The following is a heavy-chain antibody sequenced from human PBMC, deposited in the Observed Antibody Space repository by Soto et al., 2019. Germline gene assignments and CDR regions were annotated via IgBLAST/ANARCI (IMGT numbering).Heavy chain of an antibody. D-gene: IGHD5-12*01. CDR3: AREVYTGGLFDY. V-gene: IGHV3-48*03. CDR2: ITSGGMI. CDR1: GFIFGGFG. J-gene: IGHJ4*02. Sequence: GGSLRLSCAASGFIFGGFGMNWVRQAPGKGLEWVAHITSGGMIYYADSVRGRFIISRDNAKQSLSLQLDSLRAEDTGVYYCAREVYTGGLFDYWGQGXLVTVYS.